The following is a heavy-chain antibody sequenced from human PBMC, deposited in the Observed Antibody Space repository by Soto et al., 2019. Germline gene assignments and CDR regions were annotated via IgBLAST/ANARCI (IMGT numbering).Heavy chain of an antibody. J-gene: IGHJ4*02. CDR3: TRGPRSTSTGTGAF. CDR1: GFTFSMYW. CDR2: INDDGIST. Sequence: GGSLRLSCAASGFTFSMYWMHWVRQVPGKGPEWVSRINDDGISTNYADSVKGRFTISRDNAKNTLYLQMNALRVEDTAVYYCTRGPRSTSTGTGAFWGQGTLVTVAS. D-gene: IGHD1-1*01. V-gene: IGHV3-74*01.